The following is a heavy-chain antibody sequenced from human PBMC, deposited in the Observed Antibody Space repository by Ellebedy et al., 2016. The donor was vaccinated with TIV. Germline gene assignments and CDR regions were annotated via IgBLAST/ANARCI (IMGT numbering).Heavy chain of an antibody. CDR2: FSYRWSS. D-gene: IGHD2-8*02. Sequence: MPSETLSLTCTVSGGSISSYYWSWIRQRPWKGLEWNGTFSYRWSSGYATYPKRRVPISVHTTMDQFSLKLSTVTAADSAVYFCAASGSVTGGIDYWGQGTLVTVS. CDR3: AASGSVTGGIDY. CDR1: GGSISSYY. J-gene: IGHJ4*02. V-gene: IGHV4-59*04.